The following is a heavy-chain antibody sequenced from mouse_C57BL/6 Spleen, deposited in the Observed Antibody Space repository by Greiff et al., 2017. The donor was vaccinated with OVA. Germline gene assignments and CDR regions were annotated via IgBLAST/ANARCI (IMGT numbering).Heavy chain of an antibody. D-gene: IGHD2-10*02. CDR2: ISDGGSYT. V-gene: IGHV5-4*01. J-gene: IGHJ2*01. CDR3: ARDQGYGNYYFDY. Sequence: EVKLVESGGGLVKPGGSLKLSCAASGFTFSSYAMSWVRQTPEKRLEWVATISDGGSYTYYPDNVKGRFTISRDNAKNNLYLQMSHLKSEDTAMYYCARDQGYGNYYFDYWGQGTTLTVSS. CDR1: GFTFSSYA.